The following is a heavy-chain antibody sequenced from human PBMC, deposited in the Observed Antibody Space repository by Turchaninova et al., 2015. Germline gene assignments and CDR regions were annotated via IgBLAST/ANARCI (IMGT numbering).Heavy chain of an antibody. CDR2: ISHSGST. Sequence: QVQLQESGPGLVKPSETLSLTCAVSGYSISSGFCWGWIRPPPGKGLEWSGGISHSGSTYYNPSLKSRVTISLDTTKNQFSLGLSSVTAADTAVYYGARRGYSSGWSYDYWGQGTLVTVSS. J-gene: IGHJ4*02. D-gene: IGHD6-19*01. CDR3: ARRGYSSGWSYDY. CDR1: GYSISSGFC. V-gene: IGHV4-38-2*01.